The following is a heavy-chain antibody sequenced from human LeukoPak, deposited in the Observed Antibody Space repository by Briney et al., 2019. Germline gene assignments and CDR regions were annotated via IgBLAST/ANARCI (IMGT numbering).Heavy chain of an antibody. CDR1: GGSISSYY. CDR2: IYTSGST. CDR3: ARDRRITMVRGVIRHYYYYMDV. J-gene: IGHJ6*03. D-gene: IGHD3-10*01. V-gene: IGHV4-4*08. Sequence: PSETLSLTCTVSGGSISSYYWSWIRQPPGKGLEWIGRIYTSGSTNYNPSLKSRVTISVDTSKNQFSLKLSSVTAADTAVYYCARDRRITMVRGVIRHYYYYMDVWGKGTTVTVSS.